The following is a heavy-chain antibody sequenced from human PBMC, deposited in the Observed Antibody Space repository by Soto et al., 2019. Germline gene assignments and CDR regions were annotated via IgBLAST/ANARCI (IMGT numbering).Heavy chain of an antibody. CDR2: IDPSGGST. CDR3: ARDSGHYYRSDAFDK. Sequence: QVQLVQSGAEVKKPGASVKVSCKASGYIFTASYMHWVRQAPGQGLEWMGIIDPSGGSTSYSQKFQGRVTMTRDTSTSTVYMELNSLRSEDTAVFYCARDSGHYYRSDAFDKWGQGTMVTVSS. J-gene: IGHJ3*02. V-gene: IGHV1-46*01. CDR1: GYIFTASY. D-gene: IGHD1-26*01.